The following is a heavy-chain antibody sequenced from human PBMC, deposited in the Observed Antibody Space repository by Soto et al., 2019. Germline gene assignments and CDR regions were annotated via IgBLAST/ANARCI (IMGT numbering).Heavy chain of an antibody. J-gene: IGHJ4*02. CDR2: ISWNSGSI. Sequence: EVQLVESGGGLVQPGRSLRLSCAASGFTFDDYAMHWVRRAPGKGLEWVSGISWNSGSIGYADSVKGRFTISRDNAKNSLYLQMNSLRAEDTALYYCAKGPTFGVVIRWGQGTLVTVSS. CDR3: AKGPTFGVVIR. V-gene: IGHV3-9*01. D-gene: IGHD3-3*01. CDR1: GFTFDDYA.